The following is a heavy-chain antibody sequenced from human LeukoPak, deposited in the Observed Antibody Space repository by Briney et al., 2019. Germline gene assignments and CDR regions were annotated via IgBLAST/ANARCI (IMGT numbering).Heavy chain of an antibody. J-gene: IGHJ4*02. CDR3: ARGPLVSPWDY. Sequence: SETLSLTCAVYGGSFSGYYWSWTRQPPGKGLEWIGEINHSGSTNYNPSLKSRVTISVDTSKNQFSLKLSSVTAADTAVYYCARGPLVSPWDYWGQGTLVTVSS. D-gene: IGHD6-6*01. CDR1: GGSFSGYY. CDR2: INHSGST. V-gene: IGHV4-34*01.